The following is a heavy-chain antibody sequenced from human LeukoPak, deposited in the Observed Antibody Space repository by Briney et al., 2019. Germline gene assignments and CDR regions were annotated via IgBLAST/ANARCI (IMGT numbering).Heavy chain of an antibody. CDR3: ARVEWELLGAHL. CDR2: VFFTGST. Sequence: SETLSLTCAVYGGSFSGYYWSWIRQPPGKRPEWIGHVFFTGSTTYNPTLEGRVTISIDTSGSQFSLKLTSVTAADTAVYYCARVEWELLGAHLWGQGILLSVSS. D-gene: IGHD1-26*01. J-gene: IGHJ4*02. V-gene: IGHV4-4*08. CDR1: GGSFSGYY.